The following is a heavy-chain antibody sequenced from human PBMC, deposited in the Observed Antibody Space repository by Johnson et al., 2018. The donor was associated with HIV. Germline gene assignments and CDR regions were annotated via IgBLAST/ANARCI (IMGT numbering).Heavy chain of an antibody. D-gene: IGHD6-19*01. V-gene: IGHV3-30*02. CDR3: AKDGIINSRGWYGAFDI. CDR1: GFTFSSYG. J-gene: IGHJ3*02. Sequence: QAQLVESGGGVVQPGGSLRLSCAASGFTFSSYGMHWVRQAPGKGLEWVAFIRYDGSNKYYADSVKGLFTISRDNSKNTLYLQINSLRAEDTAVYYCAKDGIINSRGWYGAFDIWGQVTMVTVSS. CDR2: IRYDGSNK.